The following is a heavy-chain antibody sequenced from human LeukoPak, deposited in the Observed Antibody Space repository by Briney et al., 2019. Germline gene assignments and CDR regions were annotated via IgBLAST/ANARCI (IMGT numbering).Heavy chain of an antibody. CDR3: ARDKKSGESSEIDY. V-gene: IGHV3-33*01. J-gene: IGHJ4*02. D-gene: IGHD3-10*01. Sequence: GGSLRLSCAASGFTFSSYGMHWVRQAPGKGLEWVAVIWYDGSNKYYADSVKGRFTISRDNSKNTLNLQMNSLRAEDTAVYYCARDKKSGESSEIDYWGQGTLVTVSS. CDR1: GFTFSSYG. CDR2: IWYDGSNK.